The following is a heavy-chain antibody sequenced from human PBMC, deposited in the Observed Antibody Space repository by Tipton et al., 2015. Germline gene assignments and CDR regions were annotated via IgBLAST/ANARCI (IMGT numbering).Heavy chain of an antibody. Sequence: TLSLTCTVSGGSISRSSYYWGWIRQPPGKGLEWIGSIYYSGSTYYNPSLKSRVTISVDTSKNQFSLKLSSVTAADTAVHYCARHRPYSSSGAGYFDYWGQGTLVTVSS. CDR1: GGSISRSSYY. D-gene: IGHD6-6*01. J-gene: IGHJ4*02. CDR2: IYYSGST. CDR3: ARHRPYSSSGAGYFDY. V-gene: IGHV4-39*01.